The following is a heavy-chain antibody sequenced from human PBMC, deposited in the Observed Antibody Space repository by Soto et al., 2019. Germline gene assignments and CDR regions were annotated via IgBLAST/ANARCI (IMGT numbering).Heavy chain of an antibody. V-gene: IGHV3-15*01. CDR2: IKSKTDGGTT. CDR1: GFTFSNAW. D-gene: IGHD2-2*01. Sequence: GGSLRLSCAASGFTFSNAWMSWVRQAPGKGLEWVGRIKSKTDGGTTDYAAPVKGRFTISRDDSKNTLYLQMNSLKTEDTAVYYCTTDWRDIVVVPAAIPHPYDYYYGMDVWGQGTTVTVSS. J-gene: IGHJ6*02. CDR3: TTDWRDIVVVPAAIPHPYDYYYGMDV.